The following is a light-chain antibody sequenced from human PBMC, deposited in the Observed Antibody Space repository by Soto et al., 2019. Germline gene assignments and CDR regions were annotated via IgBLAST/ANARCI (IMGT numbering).Light chain of an antibody. CDR1: STDVGGYNY. CDR2: DVT. V-gene: IGLV2-14*01. Sequence: QSALTQPASVSGFPGQSIAISCTGTSTDVGGYNYVSWYQQHPGKAPKLMIYDVTNRPSGVSNRFSGSKSGNTASLTISGLQAEDEADYYCSSYTYRSSLVFGGGTKLTVL. CDR3: SSYTYRSSLV. J-gene: IGLJ2*01.